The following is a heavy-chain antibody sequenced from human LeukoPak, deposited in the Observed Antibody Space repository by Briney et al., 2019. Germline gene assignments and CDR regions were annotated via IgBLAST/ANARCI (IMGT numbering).Heavy chain of an antibody. CDR2: IKKDGSET. CDR3: ARDSAVAAWDY. D-gene: IGHD6-19*01. V-gene: IGHV3-7*01. J-gene: IGHJ4*02. CDR1: GFTFSSYW. Sequence: AGGSLRLSCAASGFTFSSYWMSWVRQAPGKGLEWVANIKKDGSETYYVDSVKGRLTISRDDAKNSVYLQMNSLRAEDTAVYFCARDSAVAAWDYWGQGTLVTVSS.